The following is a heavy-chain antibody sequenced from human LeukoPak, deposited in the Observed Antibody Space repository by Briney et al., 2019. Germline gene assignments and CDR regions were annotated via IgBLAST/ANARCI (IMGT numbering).Heavy chain of an antibody. V-gene: IGHV1-46*01. D-gene: IGHD2-2*01. J-gene: IGHJ3*02. CDR2: ISPSGGST. CDR1: GYTFTSYY. Sequence: GASVKVSCKASGYTFTSYYMHWVRQAPGQGLEWMGIISPSGGSTSYAQKFQGRVTMTRDTSTSTVYMELSSLRSEDTAVYYCARSLKTTALLSLDAFDIWGQGTMVTVSS. CDR3: ARSLKTTALLSLDAFDI.